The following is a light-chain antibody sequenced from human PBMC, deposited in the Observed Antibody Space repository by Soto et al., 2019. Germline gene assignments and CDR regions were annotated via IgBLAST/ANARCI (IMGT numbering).Light chain of an antibody. CDR3: QAWDSNFYV. CDR2: QDS. Sequence: SSELTQPPSVSVSPGQTASITCSGDKLGDKYACWYQQKPGQSPVLVIYQDSKRPSGIPERFSGSNSGNTATLTISGTQAMDEADYYCQAWDSNFYVFGTGTKVTFL. V-gene: IGLV3-1*01. J-gene: IGLJ1*01. CDR1: KLGDKY.